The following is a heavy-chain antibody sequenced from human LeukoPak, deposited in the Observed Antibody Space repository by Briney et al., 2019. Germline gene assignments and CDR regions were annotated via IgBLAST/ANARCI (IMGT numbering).Heavy chain of an antibody. D-gene: IGHD3-10*01. CDR3: ARERLTYYYGSGSYYNEAPFFDY. CDR2: ISSSGSTI. Sequence: GGSLRLSCAASGFTFSSYAMSWVRQAPGKGLEWVSYISSSGSTIYYADSVKGRFTISRDNAKNSLYLQMNSLRAEDTAVYYCARERLTYYYGSGSYYNEAPFFDYWGQGTLVTVSS. CDR1: GFTFSSYA. J-gene: IGHJ4*02. V-gene: IGHV3-48*04.